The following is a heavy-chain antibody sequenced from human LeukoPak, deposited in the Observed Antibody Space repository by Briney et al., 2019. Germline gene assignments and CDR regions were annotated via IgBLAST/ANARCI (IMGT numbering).Heavy chain of an antibody. V-gene: IGHV4-59*01. D-gene: IGHD2-15*01. J-gene: IGHJ4*02. CDR1: GGSISSYY. CDR2: IYYSGST. Sequence: SETLSLTCTVSGGSISSYYWSWIRQPLGKGLEWIGYIYYSGSTNYNPSLKSRVTISVDTSKNQFSLKLSSVTAADTAVYYCARGGSRHYFDYWGQGTLVTVSS. CDR3: ARGGSRHYFDY.